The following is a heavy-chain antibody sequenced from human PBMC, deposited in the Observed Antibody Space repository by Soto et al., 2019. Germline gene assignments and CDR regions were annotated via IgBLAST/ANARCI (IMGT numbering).Heavy chain of an antibody. CDR1: GGSFSGYY. CDR2: INHGGSA. Sequence: QVQLKQWGAGLVKPSETLSLTCGVSGGSFSGYYWTWIRQPPGKGLEWIGEINHGGSANYNPSLRSRVTLSVDTSRFQFSLEMNSMTAADTAVYFCARGSTVLPVWGPGILVTVSS. V-gene: IGHV4-34*01. J-gene: IGHJ4*02. CDR3: ARGSTVLPV. D-gene: IGHD3-16*01.